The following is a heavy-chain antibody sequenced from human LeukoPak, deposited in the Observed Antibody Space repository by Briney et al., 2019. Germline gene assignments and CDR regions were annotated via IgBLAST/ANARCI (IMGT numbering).Heavy chain of an antibody. D-gene: IGHD1-26*01. V-gene: IGHV3-30*18. CDR2: ISYDGSNK. J-gene: IGHJ4*02. Sequence: PGGSLRLSCAASGFTFSSYGMHWVRQAPGKGLKWVAVISYDGSNKYYADSVKGRFTISRDNSKNTLYLQMNSLRAEDTAVYYCAKDDGNDWGQGTLVTVSS. CDR1: GFTFSSYG. CDR3: AKDDGND.